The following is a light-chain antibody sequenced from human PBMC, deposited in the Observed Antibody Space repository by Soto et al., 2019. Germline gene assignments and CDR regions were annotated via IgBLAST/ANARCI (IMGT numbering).Light chain of an antibody. V-gene: IGKV3-11*01. Sequence: EIVLTQSPATLSLSPGERATLSCRASQSVSSYLAWYQQKPGQAPRLLIYDASNRATGIPARFSGSGSGTDFTLTISSLATEAFTVYYCQQRSNWLTFGGGNKVEIK. J-gene: IGKJ4*01. CDR1: QSVSSY. CDR2: DAS. CDR3: QQRSNWLT.